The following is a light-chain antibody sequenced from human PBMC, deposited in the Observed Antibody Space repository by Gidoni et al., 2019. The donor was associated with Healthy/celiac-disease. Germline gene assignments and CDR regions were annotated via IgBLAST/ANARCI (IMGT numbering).Light chain of an antibody. V-gene: IGKV3-11*01. CDR3: QQRSYWPYT. CDR2: DAS. Sequence: EIVLTQSPATLSLSPGERATLSCRASQSVSSYLAWYQQKPGQAPRFLIYDASNRATGIPARFSGSGSGTDFTLTISSLEPEDFAVYYCQQRSYWPYTFGQGTKLEIK. J-gene: IGKJ2*01. CDR1: QSVSSY.